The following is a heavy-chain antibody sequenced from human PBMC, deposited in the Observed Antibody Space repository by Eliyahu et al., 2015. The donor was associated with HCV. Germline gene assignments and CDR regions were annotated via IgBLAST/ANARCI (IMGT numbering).Heavy chain of an antibody. D-gene: IGHD1-14*01. Sequence: QVQLVESGGGVVQPGRSLRLSXAASGFTFSXFAMHWVRQAPGKGLEWVAVISXDGTKKYYADSVKGRFTISRDNSKNTLYLQMNSLRAEDTAVYYCARDPEPMASTTYFDYWGQGTLVTVSS. V-gene: IGHV3-30*04. CDR3: ARDPEPMASTTYFDY. CDR1: GFTFSXFA. CDR2: ISXDGTKK. J-gene: IGHJ4*02.